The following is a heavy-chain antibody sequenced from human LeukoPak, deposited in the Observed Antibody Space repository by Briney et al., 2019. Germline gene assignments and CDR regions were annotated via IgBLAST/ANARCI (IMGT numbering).Heavy chain of an antibody. J-gene: IGHJ5*02. Sequence: SETLSLTCTVSGGSISSGGYYWSWIRQHPGKGLEWIGYIYYSGSTYYNPSLKSRVTISVDMSKNQFSLKLSSVTAADTAVYYCARDEGDWFDPWGQGTLVTVSS. CDR1: GGSISSGGYY. CDR2: IYYSGST. V-gene: IGHV4-31*03. CDR3: ARDEGDWFDP.